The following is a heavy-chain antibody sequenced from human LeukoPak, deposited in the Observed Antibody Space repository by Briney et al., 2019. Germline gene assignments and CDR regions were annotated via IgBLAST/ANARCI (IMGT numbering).Heavy chain of an antibody. V-gene: IGHV4-59*08. J-gene: IGHJ4*02. CDR3: ARHYGP. Sequence: PSETLSLTCAVYGGSISSYYWSWIRQPPGKGLEWIGYIYYSGSTNYNPSLKSRVTISVDTSKNQFSLKLNSVTATDTAVYYCARHYGPWGQGTLVTVSS. CDR1: GGSISSYY. D-gene: IGHD3-10*01. CDR2: IYYSGST.